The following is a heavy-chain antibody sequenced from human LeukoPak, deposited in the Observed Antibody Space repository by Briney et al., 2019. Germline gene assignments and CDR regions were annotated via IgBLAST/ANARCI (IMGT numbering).Heavy chain of an antibody. D-gene: IGHD1-20*01. V-gene: IGHV3-23*01. J-gene: IGHJ4*02. CDR1: GFTFSSYA. CDR2: ISGSGGST. CDR3: AKDWSITGTTGY. Sequence: AGGSLRLSCAASGFTFSSYAMSWVRQAPGKGLEWVSAISGSGGSTYYADSVKGRFTISRDNSKSTLYLQMNSLRAEDTAVYYCAKDWSITGTTGYWGQGTLVTVSS.